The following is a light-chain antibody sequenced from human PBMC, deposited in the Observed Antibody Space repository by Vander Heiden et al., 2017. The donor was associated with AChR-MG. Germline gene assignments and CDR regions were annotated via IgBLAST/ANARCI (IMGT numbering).Light chain of an antibody. Sequence: SYVLTQPPSVPMAPGQTARITCGGNNIASKSVHWYQQKPGLAPVMVVYDDSDRPSGIPERFSGSNSGSTATLTVSRVEAGDEADYYCQVWDSDSDHVVFGGGTKLTVL. CDR2: DDS. V-gene: IGLV3-21*02. J-gene: IGLJ3*02. CDR3: QVWDSDSDHVV. CDR1: NIASKS.